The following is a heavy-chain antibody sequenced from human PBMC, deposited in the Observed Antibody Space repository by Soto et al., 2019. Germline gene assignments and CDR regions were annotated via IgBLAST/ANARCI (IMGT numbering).Heavy chain of an antibody. CDR1: GGSISSSSYY. CDR2: IYYSGST. Sequence: SETLSLTCTVSGGSISSSSYYWGWIRQPPGKGLEWIGSIYYSGSTYYNPSLKSRVTISVDTSKNQFSLKLSSVTAADTAVYYCATATLTGVVLWFGEAHFDYWGQGTLVTVSS. V-gene: IGHV4-39*07. CDR3: ATATLTGVVLWFGEAHFDY. D-gene: IGHD3-10*01. J-gene: IGHJ4*02.